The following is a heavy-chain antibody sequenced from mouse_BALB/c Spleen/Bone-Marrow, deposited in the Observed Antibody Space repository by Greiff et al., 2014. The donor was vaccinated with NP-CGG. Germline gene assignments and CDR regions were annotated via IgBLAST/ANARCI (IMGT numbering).Heavy chain of an antibody. J-gene: IGHJ4*01. CDR1: GYTFSSYW. CDR3: ARGYAMDY. CDR2: ILPGSGST. Sequence: VQVVESGAELMKPGASVKISCKATGYTFSSYWIEWVKQRPGHGLEWIGEILPGSGSTNYNERFKGKATFTADTSSNTAYMQLSSLTSVDSAVYYCARGYAMDYWGQGTSVTVSS. V-gene: IGHV1-9*01.